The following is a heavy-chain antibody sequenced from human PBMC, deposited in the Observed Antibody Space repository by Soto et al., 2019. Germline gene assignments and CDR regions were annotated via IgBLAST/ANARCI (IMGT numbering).Heavy chain of an antibody. V-gene: IGHV1-69*10. J-gene: IGHJ6*03. Sequence: ASVKVSCKASGGTFSSYAISWVRQAPGQGLEWMGGIIPIFGIANYAQKFQGRVTITADKSTSTAYMELSNLRSEDTAVYYCARRIIGYCSSTSCYNYYYYMDVWGKGTTVTVSS. CDR2: IIPIFGIA. CDR1: GGTFSSYA. D-gene: IGHD2-2*01. CDR3: ARRIIGYCSSTSCYNYYYYMDV.